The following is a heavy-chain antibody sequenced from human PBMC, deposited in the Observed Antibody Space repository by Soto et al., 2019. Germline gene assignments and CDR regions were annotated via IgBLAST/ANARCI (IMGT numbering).Heavy chain of an antibody. CDR2: ISSSSSAL. V-gene: IGHV3-48*02. D-gene: IGHD6-19*01. J-gene: IGHJ4*02. CDR1: GFSFGTYS. CDR3: ARVRSSGWYFDY. Sequence: GGSLRLSCAASGFSFGTYSMNWVRQAPGKGLEWVSYISSSSSALYYADSVKGRFTISRDNAKNSLYLQMNSLRDEDTAVYYCARVRSSGWYFDYCGQGTLVTVSS.